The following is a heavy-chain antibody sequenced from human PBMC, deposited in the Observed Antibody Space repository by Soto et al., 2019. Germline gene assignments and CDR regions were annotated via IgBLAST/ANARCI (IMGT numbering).Heavy chain of an antibody. Sequence: NPSETLSLTCTVSGDSISSGGYYWSWIRQHPGKGLEWIGYIYYSGSTYYNPSLKSRVTISVDTSKNQFSLKLSSVTAADTAVYYCGISIEYRSSEDFDCWGQGILLNV. J-gene: IGHJ4*02. CDR2: IYYSGST. CDR1: GDSISSGGYY. CDR3: GISIEYRSSEDFDC. V-gene: IGHV4-31*03. D-gene: IGHD6-6*01.